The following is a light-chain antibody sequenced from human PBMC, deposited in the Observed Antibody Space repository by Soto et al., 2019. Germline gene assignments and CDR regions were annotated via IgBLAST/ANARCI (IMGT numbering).Light chain of an antibody. Sequence: QTVVTQEPSLTVSPGGTVTLTCASSTGAVTSGNYPNWFQQKPGQAPTSLIHSTGDKHSWTPARFSGSLLGDKAALTLSAVQPEVEADYYCLLYYGGVQLFGGGPTLTVL. CDR3: LLYYGGVQL. V-gene: IGLV7-43*01. CDR2: STG. J-gene: IGLJ3*02. CDR1: TGAVTSGNY.